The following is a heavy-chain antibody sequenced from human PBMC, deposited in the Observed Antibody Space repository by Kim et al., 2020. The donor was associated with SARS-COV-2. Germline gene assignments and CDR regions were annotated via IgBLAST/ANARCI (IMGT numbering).Heavy chain of an antibody. V-gene: IGHV3-23*01. CDR3: SKDHLPLFGVDPRPFVY. D-gene: IGHD3-3*01. Sequence: AKGRFTISRDNSKNTLYLQMSSLRAEDTAVHYCSKDHLPLFGVDPRPFVYWGQGTLVTVSS. J-gene: IGHJ4*02.